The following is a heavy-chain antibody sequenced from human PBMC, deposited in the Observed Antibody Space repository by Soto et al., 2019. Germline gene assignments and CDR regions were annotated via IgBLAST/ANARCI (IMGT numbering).Heavy chain of an antibody. D-gene: IGHD6-13*01. CDR3: AKGSSTLHYPHFDY. J-gene: IGHJ4*02. CDR2: ISYDGSNQ. CDR1: GFTFSSYG. V-gene: IGHV3-30*18. Sequence: QVQLAESGGGVVQPGRSLRLSCVVSGFTFSSYGMHWVRQAPGKGLEWVTIISYDGSNQNYADSVKGRFTISRDNSKNTLYLQMNSLRAEDTAVYYCAKGSSTLHYPHFDYWGQGTLVSVSS.